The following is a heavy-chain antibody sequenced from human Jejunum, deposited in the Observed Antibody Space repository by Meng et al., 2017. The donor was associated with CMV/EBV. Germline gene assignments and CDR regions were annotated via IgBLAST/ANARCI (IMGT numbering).Heavy chain of an antibody. Sequence: DHYMSWIRQAPGKGLEWISYISETGSTIFYADSVKGRFTISRDNSKNTLYLQMNSLRAEDTAVYYCAKATYYSDSSGYYYYFDYWGQGTLVTVSS. CDR3: AKATYYSDSSGYYYYFDY. J-gene: IGHJ4*02. V-gene: IGHV3-11*01. CDR1: DHY. D-gene: IGHD3-22*01. CDR2: ISETGSTI.